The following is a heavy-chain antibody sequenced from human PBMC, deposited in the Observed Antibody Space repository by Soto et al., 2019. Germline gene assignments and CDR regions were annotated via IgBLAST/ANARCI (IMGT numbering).Heavy chain of an antibody. CDR2: IYPGDSDT. D-gene: IGHD3-9*01. J-gene: IGHJ4*02. V-gene: IGHV5-51*01. CDR3: ARRDFDILTGYYYFDY. Sequence: GESLKISCKGSGYSFTSYWIGWVRQMPGKGLEWMGIIYPGDSDTRYSPSFQGQVTISADKSISTAYLQWSSLKASDTAMYYCARRDFDILTGYYYFDYCGQGTLVTVSS. CDR1: GYSFTSYW.